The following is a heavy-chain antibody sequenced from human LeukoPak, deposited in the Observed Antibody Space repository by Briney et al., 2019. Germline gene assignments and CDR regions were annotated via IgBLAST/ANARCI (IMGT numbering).Heavy chain of an antibody. D-gene: IGHD3-22*01. J-gene: IGHJ4*02. Sequence: GGSLRLSCAASAFNFSGYAMHWVRQAPGKGLEYVSAISSNGGSTYYANSVKGRFTISRDNSKNTLYLRMGSLRAEDMAVYYCARDYYGSSGPLGPAGYWGQGTLVSVSS. CDR1: AFNFSGYA. CDR3: ARDYYGSSGPLGPAGY. CDR2: ISSNGGST. V-gene: IGHV3-64*01.